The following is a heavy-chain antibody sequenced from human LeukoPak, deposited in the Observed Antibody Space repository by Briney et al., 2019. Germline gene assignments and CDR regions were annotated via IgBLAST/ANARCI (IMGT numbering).Heavy chain of an antibody. J-gene: IGHJ3*02. CDR1: GGSISSYY. CDR3: AGGATPGAFDI. D-gene: IGHD1-26*01. CDR2: IYTSGST. V-gene: IGHV4-4*07. Sequence: SETLSLTCTVSGGSISSYYWSLIRQPAGKGLEWIGRIYTSGSTNYNPSLKSRVTMSVDTSKNQFSLKLSSVTAADTAVYYCAGGATPGAFDIWGQGTMVTVSS.